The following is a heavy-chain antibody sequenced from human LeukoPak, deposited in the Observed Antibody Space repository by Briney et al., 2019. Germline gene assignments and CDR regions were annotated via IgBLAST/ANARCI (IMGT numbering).Heavy chain of an antibody. Sequence: PSETLSLTCTVSGGSISSYYWSWIRQPPGKGLEWIGYIYYSGSTNYKSSLKSRVTISVDTSKNQFSLTLTSVTAADTALYYCTRELAGTTVEDWGQGTLVTVSS. CDR3: TRELAGTTVED. V-gene: IGHV4-59*12. CDR2: IYYSGST. D-gene: IGHD1-1*01. J-gene: IGHJ4*02. CDR1: GGSISSYY.